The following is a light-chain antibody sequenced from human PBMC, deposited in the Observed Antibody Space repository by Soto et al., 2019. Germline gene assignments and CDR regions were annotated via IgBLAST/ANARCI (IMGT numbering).Light chain of an antibody. CDR2: SSN. CDR3: ASWDDSLSTWE. V-gene: IGLV1-47*02. Sequence: QSVLTQSPSASGTPGQTITISCSGSTSNIGSNSVYRYQHFPETAPKLVIHSSNQRPSGVPGRFSGSKSGTSASLAISGLRSEDEADYFCASWDDSLSTWEFGGGT. CDR1: TSNIGSNS. J-gene: IGLJ3*02.